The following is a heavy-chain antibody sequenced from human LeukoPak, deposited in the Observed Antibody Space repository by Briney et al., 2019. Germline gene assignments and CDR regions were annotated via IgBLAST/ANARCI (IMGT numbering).Heavy chain of an antibody. Sequence: SETLSLTCTVSGGSIGTYYWSWIRQSPGKGLEWIGHIYVTGSTRYNPYLQSRVTTSVDTSRNQFFLKMSSVTAADTAVYYCARHIGGGIEDMDVWGKGTKVTVSS. D-gene: IGHD3-16*02. CDR2: IYVTGST. V-gene: IGHV4-59*08. J-gene: IGHJ6*03. CDR3: ARHIGGGIEDMDV. CDR1: GGSIGTYY.